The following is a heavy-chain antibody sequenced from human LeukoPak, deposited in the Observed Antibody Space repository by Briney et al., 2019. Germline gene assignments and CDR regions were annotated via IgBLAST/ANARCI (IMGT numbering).Heavy chain of an antibody. Sequence: PSETLSLTCTVSGGSISSGDYYWSWIRQPPGKGLEWIGYIYYSGSTYYNPSLKSRVTISVDTSKNQFSLKLSSVTAADTAVYYCARDPHPDYCSSTSCYDGEGYWGQGTLVTVSS. V-gene: IGHV4-30-4*01. CDR2: IYYSGST. CDR3: ARDPHPDYCSSTSCYDGEGY. CDR1: GGSISSGDYY. J-gene: IGHJ4*02. D-gene: IGHD2-2*01.